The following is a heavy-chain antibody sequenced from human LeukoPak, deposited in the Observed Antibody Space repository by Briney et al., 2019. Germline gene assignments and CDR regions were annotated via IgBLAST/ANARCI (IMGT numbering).Heavy chain of an antibody. CDR3: ARHGARGQQLVRNWFDP. CDR2: INHSGST. Sequence: SETLSLTCAVYGGSFSGYYWSWIRQPPGKGLEWIGEINHSGSTNYNPSLKSRVTISVDTSKNQFSLKLSSVTAADTAVYYCARHGARGQQLVRNWFDPWGQGTLVTVSS. V-gene: IGHV4-34*01. CDR1: GGSFSGYY. J-gene: IGHJ5*02. D-gene: IGHD6-13*01.